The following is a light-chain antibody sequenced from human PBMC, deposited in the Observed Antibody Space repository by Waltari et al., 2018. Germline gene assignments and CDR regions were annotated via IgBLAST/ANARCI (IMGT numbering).Light chain of an antibody. J-gene: IGKJ2*01. CDR3: QQYDDFPFT. Sequence: DIQMTQSPATLSASVGDRVTISCRASQSISSWLAWYQQKPGKAPKILIFKASFLESGGPSRFSGSGSGTEFSLTISSLQPEDFATYYCQQYDDFPFTFGQGTKVEVK. V-gene: IGKV1-5*03. CDR2: KAS. CDR1: QSISSW.